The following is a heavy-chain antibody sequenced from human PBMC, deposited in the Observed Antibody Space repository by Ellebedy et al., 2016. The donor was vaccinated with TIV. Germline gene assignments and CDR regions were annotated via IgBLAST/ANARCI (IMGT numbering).Heavy chain of an antibody. CDR1: GGSISDSS. V-gene: IGHV4-59*01. CDR3: ARDRFWGNWRYKGNWLDP. J-gene: IGHJ5*02. D-gene: IGHD1-1*01. Sequence: SETLSLTCTVSGGSISDSSWRWIRQAPGKGLEWIAYIHYSGSIDYSPSLKIPLTVSTDTSKNEVSLSVTSVTAADTAVYYCARDRFWGNWRYKGNWLDPWGQGTLVTVSS. CDR2: IHYSGSI.